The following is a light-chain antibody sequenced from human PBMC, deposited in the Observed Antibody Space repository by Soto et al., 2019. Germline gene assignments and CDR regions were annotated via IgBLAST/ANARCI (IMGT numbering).Light chain of an antibody. Sequence: EIVMTQSPATLSVSPGERATLSCRASQSVSSNLPWYQQKPGQAPRLLIYGASTRATGIPARFSGSGSGTEFTLTISSLQSEDFAVYYCQQYNNWPPLDTFGQGTKLEIK. CDR1: QSVSSN. CDR3: QQYNNWPPLDT. CDR2: GAS. V-gene: IGKV3-15*01. J-gene: IGKJ2*01.